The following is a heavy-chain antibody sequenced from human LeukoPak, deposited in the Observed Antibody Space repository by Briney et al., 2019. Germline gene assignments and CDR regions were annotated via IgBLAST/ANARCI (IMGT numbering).Heavy chain of an antibody. V-gene: IGHV1-2*02. CDR3: ARAGSRRLVAATPGY. Sequence: ASVKVSCKASGYSFTGHYMHWVRQAPGQGLEWMGWINPNSGGTNYAQKFQGRVTMTRDTSISTAYMELSRLRSDDTAVYYCARAGSRRLVAATPGYWGQGTLVTVSS. CDR1: GYSFTGHY. D-gene: IGHD2-15*01. J-gene: IGHJ4*02. CDR2: INPNSGGT.